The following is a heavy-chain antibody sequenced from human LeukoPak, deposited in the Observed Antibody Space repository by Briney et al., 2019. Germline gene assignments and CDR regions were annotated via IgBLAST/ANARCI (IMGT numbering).Heavy chain of an antibody. D-gene: IGHD3-22*01. CDR2: IYFSGSR. CDR1: GASIRSGDHH. J-gene: IGHJ4*02. V-gene: IGHV4-30-4*08. CDR3: ARGGGGYTLYSFDY. Sequence: SETLSLTCSVSGASIRSGDHHWSWLRQSPGKGLEWIGYIYFSGSRSSNSSLRSRLTISVDTSKNQFSLKLNSVTAADTALYYCARGGGGYTLYSFDYWGQGALVTVSS.